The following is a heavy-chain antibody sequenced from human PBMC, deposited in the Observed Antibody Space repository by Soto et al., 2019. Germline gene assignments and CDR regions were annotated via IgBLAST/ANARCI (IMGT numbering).Heavy chain of an antibody. Sequence: QVQLQESGPGLVKPSETLSLTCTVSGGSISSYYWSWIRQPAGKGLEWIGRIYTSGSTNYNPSLKSRVTMSVDTSKNQFSLKLSSVTAADTAVYYCARDRYDILTGYYNYFDYWGQGTLVTVSS. CDR3: ARDRYDILTGYYNYFDY. CDR1: GGSISSYY. D-gene: IGHD3-9*01. CDR2: IYTSGST. J-gene: IGHJ4*02. V-gene: IGHV4-4*07.